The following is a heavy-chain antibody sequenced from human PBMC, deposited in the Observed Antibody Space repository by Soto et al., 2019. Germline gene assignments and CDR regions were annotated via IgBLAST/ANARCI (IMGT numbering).Heavy chain of an antibody. D-gene: IGHD3-3*01. J-gene: IGHJ3*02. V-gene: IGHV6-1*01. CDR3: ARVQPYYDFWSGPKAAFDI. CDR1: GDSVSSNSAA. CDR2: TYYRSKWYN. Sequence: SPTLSLTCAISGDSVSSNSAAWTWIRQSPSRGLEWLGRTYYRSKWYNDYAVSVKSRITINPDTSKNQFSLQLNSVTPEDTAVYYCARVQPYYDFWSGPKAAFDIWGRGTMVTVSS.